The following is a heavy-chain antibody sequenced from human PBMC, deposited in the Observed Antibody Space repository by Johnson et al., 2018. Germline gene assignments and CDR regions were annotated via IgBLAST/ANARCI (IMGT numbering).Heavy chain of an antibody. V-gene: IGHV3-11*04. Sequence: QVQLVQSGGGLVKXGGSLRLSCAASGFTVSDYYMSWIRQAPGKGLEWVSYISSSGSPIYDADAVKCRLTIPRDNSKNSLYLQMYSRRAEDTAVYYCASSPGYSSGWYRYYHYYMDGWGKGTTVTVSS. CDR1: GFTVSDYY. CDR2: ISSSGSPI. CDR3: ASSPGYSSGWYRYYHYYMDG. D-gene: IGHD6-19*01. J-gene: IGHJ6*03.